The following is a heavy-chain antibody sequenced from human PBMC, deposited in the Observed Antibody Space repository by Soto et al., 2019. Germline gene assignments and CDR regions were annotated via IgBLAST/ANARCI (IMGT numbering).Heavy chain of an antibody. V-gene: IGHV3-23*01. CDR1: GFTFSSYA. CDR2: ISGSGGST. Sequence: GGSLRLSCAASGFTFSSYAMSWVRQAPGKGLEWVSAISGSGGSTYYADSVKGRFTISRDNSKNTLYLQMNSLRAEDTAVYYCASTPIAVAGTGHNWFDPWGQGTLVTVSS. J-gene: IGHJ5*02. CDR3: ASTPIAVAGTGHNWFDP. D-gene: IGHD6-19*01.